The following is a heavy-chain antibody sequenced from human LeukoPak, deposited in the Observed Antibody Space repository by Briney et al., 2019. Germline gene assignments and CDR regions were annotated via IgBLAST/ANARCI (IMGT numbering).Heavy chain of an antibody. D-gene: IGHD1-26*01. Sequence: NPGGSLRLSCAASGFTFSSYAMSWVRQAPGKGLEWVGRIKRKTDGGTTDYAAPVKGRFTISRDDSKNTLYLQMNSLKTEDTAVYYCTTVPTYSLGRPFDYWGQGTLVTISS. CDR1: GFTFSSYA. CDR3: TTVPTYSLGRPFDY. J-gene: IGHJ4*02. CDR2: IKRKTDGGTT. V-gene: IGHV3-15*01.